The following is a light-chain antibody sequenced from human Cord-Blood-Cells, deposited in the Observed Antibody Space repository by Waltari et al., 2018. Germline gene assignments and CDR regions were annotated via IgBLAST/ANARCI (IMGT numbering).Light chain of an antibody. CDR3: QQSYSTPLT. V-gene: IGKV1-39*01. CDR2: AAS. J-gene: IGKJ4*01. CDR1: QSISSS. Sequence: DIQLTQSPSSQSESVGDRVTITCRASQSISSSLNWYKQTPGKAPKLLIYAASSLQSGVPSRFSGSGSGTDFTLTISSLQPEDFATYYCQQSYSTPLTFGGGTKVEIK.